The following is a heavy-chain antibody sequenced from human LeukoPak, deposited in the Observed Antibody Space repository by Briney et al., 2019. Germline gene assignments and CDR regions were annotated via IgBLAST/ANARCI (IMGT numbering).Heavy chain of an antibody. CDR1: GGSISSGSYY. CDR2: IYTSGST. D-gene: IGHD1-26*01. V-gene: IGHV4-61*02. Sequence: PSQTLSLTCTVSGGSISSGSYYWSWIRQPAGKGLEWIGRIYTSGSTNYNPSLKSRVTISVDTSKNQSSLKLSSVTAADTAVYYCARESWDSGSYYHDYWGQGTLVTVSS. J-gene: IGHJ4*02. CDR3: ARESWDSGSYYHDY.